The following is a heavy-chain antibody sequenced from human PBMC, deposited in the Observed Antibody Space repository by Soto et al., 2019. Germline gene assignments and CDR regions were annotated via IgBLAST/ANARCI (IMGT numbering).Heavy chain of an antibody. CDR3: ARVGQQWLENDY. CDR2: IWYDGSNK. D-gene: IGHD6-19*01. CDR1: GFTFSSYG. J-gene: IGHJ4*02. V-gene: IGHV3-33*01. Sequence: PGGSLRLSCAASGFTFSSYGMHWVRQAPGKGLEWVAVIWYDGSNKYYADSVKGRFTISRDNSKNPLYLQMNSLRAEDTAVYYCARVGQQWLENDYWGQGTLVTVSS.